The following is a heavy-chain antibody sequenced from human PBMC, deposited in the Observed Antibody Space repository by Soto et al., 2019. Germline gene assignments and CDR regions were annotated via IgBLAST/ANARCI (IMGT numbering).Heavy chain of an antibody. CDR3: ARDYDSSGYYYRPGNFDY. D-gene: IGHD3-22*01. CDR2: IIPIFGTA. CDR1: GGTFSSYA. Sequence: SVKVSCKASGGTFSSYAISWVRQAPGRGLEWMGGIIPIFGTANYAQKFQGRVTITADESTSTAYMELSSLRSEDTAVYYCARDYDSSGYYYRPGNFDYWGQGTLVTVSS. V-gene: IGHV1-69*13. J-gene: IGHJ4*02.